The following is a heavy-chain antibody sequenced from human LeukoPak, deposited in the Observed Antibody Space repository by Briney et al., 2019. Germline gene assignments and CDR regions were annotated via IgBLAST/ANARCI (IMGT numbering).Heavy chain of an antibody. J-gene: IGHJ3*02. CDR2: IYTSGGT. Sequence: PSETLSLTCTVSGGSISSYYWSWIRQPAGKGLEWIGRIYTSGGTNYNPSLKSRVTMSVDTSKNQFSLKLSSVTAADTAVYYCARDLRARYSSSDDAFDIWGQGTMVTVSS. V-gene: IGHV4-4*07. D-gene: IGHD6-13*01. CDR3: ARDLRARYSSSDDAFDI. CDR1: GGSISSYY.